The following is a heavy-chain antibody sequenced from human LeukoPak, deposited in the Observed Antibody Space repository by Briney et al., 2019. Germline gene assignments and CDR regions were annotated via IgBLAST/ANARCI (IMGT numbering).Heavy chain of an antibody. Sequence: SETLSLTCIVSGDSVSGYYWSWIRQPAGKGLEWIGRIYTSGSTNYNPSLKSRVTMSVDTSKNQFSLKLSSVTAADTAVYYCARGSTSCSRCFDYWGQGTLVTVSS. J-gene: IGHJ4*02. CDR2: IYTSGST. D-gene: IGHD2-2*01. CDR1: GDSVSGYY. CDR3: ARGSTSCSRCFDY. V-gene: IGHV4-4*07.